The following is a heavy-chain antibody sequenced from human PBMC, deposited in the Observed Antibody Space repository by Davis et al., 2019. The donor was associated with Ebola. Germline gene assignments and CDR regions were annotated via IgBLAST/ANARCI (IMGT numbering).Heavy chain of an antibody. J-gene: IGHJ3*02. D-gene: IGHD6-13*01. CDR2: LGTSADT. Sequence: GESLKISCAASGFTFSSYSMNWVRQAPGKGLEWVSTLGTSADTYYADSVKGRFTISRDNSKNTVYLQMNSLRAEDTAVYYCASTYSSSWHAFDIWGQGTMVTVSS. CDR3: ASTYSSSWHAFDI. V-gene: IGHV3-23*01. CDR1: GFTFSSYS.